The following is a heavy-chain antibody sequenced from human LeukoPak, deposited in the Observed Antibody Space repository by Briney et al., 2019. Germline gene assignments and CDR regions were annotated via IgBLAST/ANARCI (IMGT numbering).Heavy chain of an antibody. Sequence: GSSVKVSCKASGGTFSSYAMSWVRQAPGQGLEWMGGIIPIFGTANYAQKFQGRVTITADKSTSTAYMELSSLSAEDTAVYYCARAVTMVRGVIMVYYYGMDVWGKGTRVTVS. V-gene: IGHV1-69*06. J-gene: IGHJ6*04. CDR1: GGTFSSYA. CDR2: IIPIFGTA. D-gene: IGHD3-10*01. CDR3: ARAVTMVRGVIMVYYYGMDV.